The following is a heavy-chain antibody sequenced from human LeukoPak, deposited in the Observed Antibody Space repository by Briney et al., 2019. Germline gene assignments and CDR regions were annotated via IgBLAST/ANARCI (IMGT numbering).Heavy chain of an antibody. D-gene: IGHD2-2*01. CDR1: GGSISSYY. CDR3: ARASAAMRHYYYYMDV. CDR2: IYTSGST. J-gene: IGHJ6*03. Sequence: SETLSLTCTVSGGSISSYYWSWIRQPAGKGLEWIGRIYTSGSTNYNPSLKSRVTMSVGTSKNQFSLKLSSVTAADTAVYYCARASAAMRHYYYYMDVWGKETTVTISS. V-gene: IGHV4-4*07.